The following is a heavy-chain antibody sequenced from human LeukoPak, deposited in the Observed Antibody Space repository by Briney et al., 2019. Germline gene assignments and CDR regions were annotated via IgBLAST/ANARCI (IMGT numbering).Heavy chain of an antibody. D-gene: IGHD3-10*01. Sequence: PSETLSLTCAVYGGSFSGYYWSWIRQPPGKGLEWIGEINHSGSTNYNPSLKSRVTISVDTSRNQFSLKLSSVTAADTAVYYCARALIYYGSGRPIDYWGQGTLVTVSS. CDR2: INHSGST. CDR3: ARALIYYGSGRPIDY. V-gene: IGHV4-34*01. CDR1: GGSFSGYY. J-gene: IGHJ4*02.